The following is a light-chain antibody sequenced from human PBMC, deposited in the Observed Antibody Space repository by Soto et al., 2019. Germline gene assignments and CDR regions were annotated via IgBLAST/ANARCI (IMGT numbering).Light chain of an antibody. Sequence: EIMMTQSPATLSVSPGERATLSCRASQSVSSNLAWYQQKPGQAPRLLIYGASTRATGIPARFSGSGSGTEFTLTISSLQSEDFAVYYCQHYNNWTRTFGQGTKVEIK. V-gene: IGKV3-15*01. CDR3: QHYNNWTRT. J-gene: IGKJ1*01. CDR2: GAS. CDR1: QSVSSN.